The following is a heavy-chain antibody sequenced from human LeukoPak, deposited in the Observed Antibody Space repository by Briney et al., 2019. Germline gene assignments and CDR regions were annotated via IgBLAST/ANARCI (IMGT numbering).Heavy chain of an antibody. CDR3: ARDRFGEAAGRFDP. D-gene: IGHD3-10*01. CDR1: GYTFTGYY. CDR2: INPNSGGT. V-gene: IGHV1-2*02. Sequence: ASVKVSCKASGYTFTGYYMHWERQAPGQGLEWMGWINPNSGGTNYAQKFQGRVTMTRDTSISTAYMELSRLRSDDTAVYYCARDRFGEAAGRFDPWGQGTLVTVSS. J-gene: IGHJ5*02.